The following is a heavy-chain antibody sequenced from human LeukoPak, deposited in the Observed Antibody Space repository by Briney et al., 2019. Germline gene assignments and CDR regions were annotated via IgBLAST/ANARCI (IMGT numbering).Heavy chain of an antibody. CDR1: GGSISSYY. Sequence: SETLSLTCTVSGGSISSYYWSWIRQPPGKGLEWIGYIYHSGSTYYNPSLKSRVTISVDTSKNQFSLKLSSVTAADTAVYYCARVIYNWSESPFVDYWGQGTLVTVSS. D-gene: IGHD1-20*01. J-gene: IGHJ4*02. CDR3: ARVIYNWSESPFVDY. V-gene: IGHV4-59*01. CDR2: IYHSGST.